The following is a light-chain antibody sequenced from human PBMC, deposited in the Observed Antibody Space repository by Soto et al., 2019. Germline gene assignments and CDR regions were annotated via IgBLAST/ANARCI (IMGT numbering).Light chain of an antibody. J-gene: IGKJ5*01. CDR3: QQSYSVPIT. Sequence: DIQMTQSPDFLSASVGDRVTITCRASQGISSHLNWYQQKPGKAPKLLIHAASTLQSGPPSRFSGSGSGTDFTLTINTLQPEDFATYYCQQSYSVPITFGQGTRLEIK. CDR1: QGISSH. V-gene: IGKV1-39*01. CDR2: AAS.